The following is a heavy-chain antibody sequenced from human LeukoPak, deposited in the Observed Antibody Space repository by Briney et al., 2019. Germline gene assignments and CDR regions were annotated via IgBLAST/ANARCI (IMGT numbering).Heavy chain of an antibody. V-gene: IGHV4-31*03. CDR2: IYYSGST. D-gene: IGHD3-22*01. Sequence: SETLSLTCTVSGGSISSGGYYWSWIRQHPGKGLEWIGYIYYSGSTCYNPSLKSRVTISVDTSKNQFSLKLSSVTAADTAVYYCARGYDSSGYPDYWGQGTLVTVSS. CDR3: ARGYDSSGYPDY. J-gene: IGHJ4*02. CDR1: GGSISSGGYY.